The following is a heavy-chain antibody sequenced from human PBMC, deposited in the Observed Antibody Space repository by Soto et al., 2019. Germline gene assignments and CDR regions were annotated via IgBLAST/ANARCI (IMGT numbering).Heavy chain of an antibody. D-gene: IGHD3-10*01. CDR2: ISSSSSHI. Sequence: EMQLVESGGGLVKPGGSLRLSCAASGFTITSYSMNWVRQASGKGLEWVASISSSSSHIYYADSVKGRFTISRDNARNSLYLQMNTLRADDTAVYYCVRERGLSSFYGMDVWSQGTTVTVSS. J-gene: IGHJ6*02. V-gene: IGHV3-21*01. CDR3: VRERGLSSFYGMDV. CDR1: GFTITSYS.